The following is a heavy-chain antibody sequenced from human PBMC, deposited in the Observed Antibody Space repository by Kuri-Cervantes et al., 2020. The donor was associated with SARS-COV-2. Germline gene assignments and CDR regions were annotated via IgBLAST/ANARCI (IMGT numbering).Heavy chain of an antibody. Sequence: ASVKVSCKASGYTFTSYGISWVRQAPGQGLEWMGWISAYNGNTNYAQKLQGRVTMTTDTSTSTAYMELRSLRSDDTAVYYCANLAVGATTGAFDIWGQGTMVTVSS. CDR2: ISAYNGNT. V-gene: IGHV1-18*01. D-gene: IGHD1-26*01. J-gene: IGHJ3*02. CDR1: GYTFTSYG. CDR3: ANLAVGATTGAFDI.